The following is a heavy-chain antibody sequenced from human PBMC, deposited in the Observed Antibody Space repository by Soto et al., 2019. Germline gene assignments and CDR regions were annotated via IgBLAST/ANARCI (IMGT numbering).Heavy chain of an antibody. D-gene: IGHD3-3*01. CDR3: ARGERITTFGVGHDALDM. CDR1: GFTFSSYA. Sequence: GGSLRLSCAASGFTFSSYAMSWVRQAPGKGLEWVAVILYDGSNKYYGDSVKGRFTISRDNSKNTLYLQMNSLRAEDTAVYYCARGERITTFGVGHDALDMWGQGTMVTVSS. CDR2: ILYDGSNK. J-gene: IGHJ3*02. V-gene: IGHV3-30*03.